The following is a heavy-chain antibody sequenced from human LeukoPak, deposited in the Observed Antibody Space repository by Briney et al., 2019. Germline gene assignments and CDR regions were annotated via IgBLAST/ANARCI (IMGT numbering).Heavy chain of an antibody. CDR1: GFTVSSNY. J-gene: IGHJ4*02. V-gene: IGHV3-53*01. CDR3: AGARDRGYHGRSGDGFDY. Sequence: GGSLRLSCAASGFTVSSNYMSWVRQAPGTGLEWVSVIYRGGRTYYADSVKGRFTISRDNSKNTLYLQMNSLRAEDTAVYYCAGARDRGYHGRSGDGFDYWGQGTLVTVSS. CDR2: IYRGGRT. D-gene: IGHD3-22*01.